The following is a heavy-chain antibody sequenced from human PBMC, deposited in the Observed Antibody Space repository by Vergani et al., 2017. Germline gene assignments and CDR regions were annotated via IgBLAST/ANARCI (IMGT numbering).Heavy chain of an antibody. V-gene: IGHV3-30*03. Sequence: QVQLVESGGGVVQPGRSLRLSCAASGFTFSSYGMHWVRQAPGKGLEWVAVISYDGSNKYYADSVNGRFTISSDNSKSTLFLQMNSLRVEDMAVYYCAGDRAVCRYSRYFYNYYMDVWGKGTTVTVSS. J-gene: IGHJ6*03. CDR1: GFTFSSYG. CDR2: ISYDGSNK. CDR3: AGDRAVCRYSRYFYNYYMDV. D-gene: IGHD1-1*01.